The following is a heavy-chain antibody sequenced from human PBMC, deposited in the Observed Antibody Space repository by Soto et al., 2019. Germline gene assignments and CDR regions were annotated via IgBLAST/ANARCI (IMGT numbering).Heavy chain of an antibody. V-gene: IGHV4-59*01. Sequence: SETLSLTCTVSGGSISSYYWSWIRQPPGKGLEWIGYIYYSGSTNYNPSLKSRVTISVDTSKNQFSLKLSSVTAADTAVYYCARDIMGTNYYYYGMDVWGQGTTVTRLL. CDR3: ARDIMGTNYYYYGMDV. J-gene: IGHJ6*02. D-gene: IGHD2-8*01. CDR1: GGSISSYY. CDR2: IYYSGST.